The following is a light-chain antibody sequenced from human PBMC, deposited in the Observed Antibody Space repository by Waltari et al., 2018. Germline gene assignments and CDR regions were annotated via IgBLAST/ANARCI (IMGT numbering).Light chain of an antibody. CDR3: CSYAGSKFYV. CDR1: SSDVGTYNI. J-gene: IGLJ1*01. Sequence: QSALTQPASVSGSPGQSITISCTGTSSDVGTYNIVSWYQQPPGKGPKLMIYEVTKRPSGVSNRFSGSKSGNTASLTISGLQAEDEAEYYCCSYAGSKFYVFGTGTKVTVL. CDR2: EVT. V-gene: IGLV2-23*02.